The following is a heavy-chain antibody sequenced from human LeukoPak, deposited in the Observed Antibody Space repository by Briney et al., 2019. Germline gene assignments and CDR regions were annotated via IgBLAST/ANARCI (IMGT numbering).Heavy chain of an antibody. CDR3: ARGNYGDYAEGAYDY. D-gene: IGHD4-17*01. CDR2: IYYSGST. V-gene: IGHV4-59*01. Sequence: PSETLSLTCTVSGVSISSYYWSWIRQPPGKGLEWIGYIYYSGSTNYNPSLKSRVTISVDTSKNQFSLKLSSVTAADTAVYYCARGNYGDYAEGAYDYWGQGTLVTVSS. J-gene: IGHJ4*02. CDR1: GVSISSYY.